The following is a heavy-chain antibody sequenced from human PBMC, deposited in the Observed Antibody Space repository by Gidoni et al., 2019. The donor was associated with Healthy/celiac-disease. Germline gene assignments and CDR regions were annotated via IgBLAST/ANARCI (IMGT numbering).Heavy chain of an antibody. D-gene: IGHD6-13*01. V-gene: IGHV3-30-3*01. CDR2: ISYDGSNK. CDR1: GFTFSSSA. J-gene: IGHJ3*02. Sequence: QVQLVASGGGVVQPGRSLRLSCAASGFTFSSSAMHWVRQAPGKGLELVAVISYDGSNKYYADSVKGRFTISRDNSKNTLYLQMNSLRAEDTAVYYCASQMGEGQQLVRMGYDAFDIWGQGTMVTVSS. CDR3: ASQMGEGQQLVRMGYDAFDI.